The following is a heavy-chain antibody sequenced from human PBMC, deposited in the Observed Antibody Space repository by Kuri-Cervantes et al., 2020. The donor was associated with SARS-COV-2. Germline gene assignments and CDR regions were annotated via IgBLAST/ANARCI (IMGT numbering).Heavy chain of an antibody. J-gene: IGHJ3*02. V-gene: IGHV1-2*02. Sequence: ASVKVSCKSSGLTFIDYYIHWVRQAPGQGLEWMGWVNPNGGDTNYAQQFQDRVTLTRDPSISTAYMELDRLKSGDTAVYLCARESSVYYDFSSSSYSSEGFDIWGQGTLVTVSS. D-gene: IGHD3-3*01. CDR3: ARESSVYYDFSSSSYSSEGFDI. CDR2: VNPNGGDT. CDR1: GLTFIDYY.